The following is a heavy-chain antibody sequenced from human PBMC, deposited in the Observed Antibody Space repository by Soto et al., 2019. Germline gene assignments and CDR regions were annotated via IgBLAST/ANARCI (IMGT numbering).Heavy chain of an antibody. CDR2: ISAYNGDT. CDR1: GYTFNTYG. V-gene: IGHV1-18*01. D-gene: IGHD2-21*01. J-gene: IGHJ5*02. Sequence: QGQLVQSGAEVKKPGASVKVSCKASGYTFNTYGITWVRQAPGQGLEWMGWISAYNGDTNHKENFHSRPTLTTDSTTSTAYMELRSLRYDDTAVYYCARCGAFAGRAMIPFDPRGQGTLVIVSS. CDR3: ARCGAFAGRAMIPFDP.